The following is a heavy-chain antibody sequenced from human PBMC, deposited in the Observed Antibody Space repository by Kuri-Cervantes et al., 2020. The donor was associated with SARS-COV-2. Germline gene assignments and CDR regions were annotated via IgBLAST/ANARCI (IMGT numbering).Heavy chain of an antibody. V-gene: IGHV1-2*02. Sequence: ASVKVSCKASGYTFTSYDINWVRQAPGQGLEWMGWINPNSGGTNYAQKFQGRVTMTRDTSISTAYMELSRLRSDDTAVYYCARRIAVAGTYYYYYMDVWGKGTTVTVSS. CDR2: INPNSGGT. D-gene: IGHD6-19*01. J-gene: IGHJ6*03. CDR3: ARRIAVAGTYYYYYMDV. CDR1: GYTFTSYD.